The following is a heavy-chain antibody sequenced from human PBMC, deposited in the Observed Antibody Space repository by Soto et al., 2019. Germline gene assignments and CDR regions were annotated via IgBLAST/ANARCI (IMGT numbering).Heavy chain of an antibody. Sequence: LSLTCTVSGGSISSYYWSWIRQPAGKGLEWIGRIYTSGSTNYNPSLKSRVTMSVETSKNQFSLKLSSVTAADTAVYYCASGYSSGHYGDWLDPWGEGTLVTV. CDR3: ASGYSSGHYGDWLDP. CDR2: IYTSGST. V-gene: IGHV4-4*07. CDR1: GGSISSYY. D-gene: IGHD6-19*01. J-gene: IGHJ5*02.